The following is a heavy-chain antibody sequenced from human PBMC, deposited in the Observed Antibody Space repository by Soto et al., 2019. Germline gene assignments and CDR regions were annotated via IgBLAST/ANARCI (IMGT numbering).Heavy chain of an antibody. J-gene: IGHJ4*02. D-gene: IGHD3-9*01. Sequence: ASVKVSCKASGYSFITYGISWVRQAPGQGLEWMGWISGRSGSTNYAQKFQGRVTLTTDTSTSTAYMEMGSLTSDDTAVFFCARAGADLTRFCGDWGQGTPVTVSS. CDR2: ISGRSGST. CDR1: GYSFITYG. V-gene: IGHV1-18*01. CDR3: ARAGADLTRFCGD.